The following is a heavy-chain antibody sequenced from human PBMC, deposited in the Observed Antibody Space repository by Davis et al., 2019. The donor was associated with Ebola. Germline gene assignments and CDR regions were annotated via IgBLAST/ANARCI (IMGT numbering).Heavy chain of an antibody. D-gene: IGHD1-14*01. CDR2: ISAYNGNT. CDR1: GYTFTSYG. CDR3: ARGPTTRGRAYYYYGMDV. J-gene: IGHJ6*02. Sequence: ASVKVSCKASGYTFTSYGISWVRQAPGQGLEWMGWISAYNGNTNYAQKLQGRVTMTTDTSTSTAYMELRSLRSDDTAVYYCARGPTTRGRAYYYYGMDVWGQGTTVTVSS. V-gene: IGHV1-18*01.